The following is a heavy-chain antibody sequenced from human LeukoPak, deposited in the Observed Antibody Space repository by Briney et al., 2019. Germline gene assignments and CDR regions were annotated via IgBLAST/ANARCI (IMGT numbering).Heavy chain of an antibody. CDR1: GFTFSSYS. CDR2: ISSSSSTI. Sequence: GSLRLSCAASGFTFSSYSMNWVRQAPGKGLEWVSYISSSSSTIYYADSVKGRFTISRDNAKDSLYLQMNSLRAEDTAVYYCLVTTRSRGFDYWGQGTLVTVSS. V-gene: IGHV3-48*04. J-gene: IGHJ4*02. CDR3: LVTTRSRGFDY. D-gene: IGHD1/OR15-1a*01.